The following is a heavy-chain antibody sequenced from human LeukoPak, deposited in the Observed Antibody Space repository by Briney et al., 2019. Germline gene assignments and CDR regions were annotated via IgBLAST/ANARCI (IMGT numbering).Heavy chain of an antibody. J-gene: IGHJ3*02. V-gene: IGHV3-48*02. D-gene: IGHD3-22*01. CDR2: ISSSSSII. CDR1: GFTFSNAW. Sequence: GGSLRLSCAASGFTFSNAWMNWVRQAPGKGLEWLSYISSSSSIIYYADSVKGRFTISRDNAKNSLYLQMNSLRDEDTAVYYCARDGDSSGYYAAFDIWGQGTMVTVSS. CDR3: ARDGDSSGYYAAFDI.